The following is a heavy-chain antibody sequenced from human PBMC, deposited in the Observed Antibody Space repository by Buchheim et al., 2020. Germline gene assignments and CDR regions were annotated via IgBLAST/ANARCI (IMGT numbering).Heavy chain of an antibody. Sequence: QLQLQVSGSGLVKPSQTLSLTCAVSGGSISSGGYSWSWIRQPPGKGLEWIGYIYHSESTYYNPSLKSRVTISVDRSKNQFSLKLSSVTAADTAVYYCARSLDSSGYYGAYFDYWGQGTL. J-gene: IGHJ4*02. V-gene: IGHV4-30-2*01. CDR1: GGSISSGGYS. D-gene: IGHD3-22*01. CDR2: IYHSEST. CDR3: ARSLDSSGYYGAYFDY.